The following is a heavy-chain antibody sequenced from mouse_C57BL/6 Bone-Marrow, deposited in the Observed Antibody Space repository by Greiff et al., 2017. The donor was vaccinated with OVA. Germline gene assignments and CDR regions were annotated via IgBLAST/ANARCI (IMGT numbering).Heavy chain of an antibody. V-gene: IGHV5-6*02. J-gene: IGHJ2*01. CDR1: GFTFSSYG. CDR3: ARRGGGPGDY. Sequence: EVKLEESGGDLVKPGGSLKLSCAASGFTFSSYGMSWVRQTPDKRLEWVATISSGGSYTSYPDSVKGRFTISRDNAKNTLYRQMSSLKAEDTAMYYCARRGGGPGDYWGQGTTLTGSS. D-gene: IGHD1-1*02. CDR2: ISSGGSYT.